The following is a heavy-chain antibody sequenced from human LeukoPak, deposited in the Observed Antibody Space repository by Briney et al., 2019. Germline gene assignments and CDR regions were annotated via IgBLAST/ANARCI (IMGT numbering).Heavy chain of an antibody. CDR1: GFTFSDYW. CDR3: ARVITGSTYGQFDY. D-gene: IGHD5-18*01. V-gene: IGHV3-74*01. J-gene: IGHJ4*02. Sequence: GGALRLSCTASGFTFSDYWMHWVRPAPGKGRVWVSRINSDGSRTNYADCVKGRFTISRDNAKNTVFLQMNSLRAEDAAVYYCARVITGSTYGQFDYWGQGALATVSS. CDR2: INSDGSRT.